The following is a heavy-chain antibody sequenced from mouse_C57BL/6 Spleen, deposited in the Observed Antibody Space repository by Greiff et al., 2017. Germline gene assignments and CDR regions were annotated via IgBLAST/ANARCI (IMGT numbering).Heavy chain of an antibody. CDR2: IDPSDSYT. D-gene: IGHD1-2*01. J-gene: IGHJ2*01. CDR3: ARSNYGPDY. Sequence: QVQLQQPGAELVMPGASVKLSCKASGYTFTSYWMHWVKQRPGQGLEWIGEIDPSDSYTNYNQKFKGKSTLTLYKSSSTAYMQLSSLTSEDSAVYYCARSNYGPDYWGQGTTLTVSS. CDR1: GYTFTSYW. V-gene: IGHV1-69*01.